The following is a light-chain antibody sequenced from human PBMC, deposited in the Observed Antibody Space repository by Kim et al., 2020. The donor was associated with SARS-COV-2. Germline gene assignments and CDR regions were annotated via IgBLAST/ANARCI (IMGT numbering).Light chain of an antibody. Sequence: DVVLTQSPLSLPVTLGQPASISCRSSRSVEHVDGNTYLNWFQQRPGQSPRRLFYKVSNRDSGVPDRFSGSGSGTDFTLKISRVEAEDVGVYYCMQGTSWPYTFGQGTKLEI. CDR1: RSVEHVDGNTY. CDR2: KVS. CDR3: MQGTSWPYT. J-gene: IGKJ2*01. V-gene: IGKV2-30*02.